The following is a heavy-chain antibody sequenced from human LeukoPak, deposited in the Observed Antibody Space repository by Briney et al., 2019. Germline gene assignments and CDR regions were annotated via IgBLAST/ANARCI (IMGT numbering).Heavy chain of an antibody. J-gene: IGHJ3*02. CDR1: GFTFSSYA. Sequence: GRSLRLSCAASGFTFSSYAMHWVRQAPGKGLEWVAVISYDGSNKYYADSVKGRFTISRDNSKNTLYLQMNSLRAEDTAVYYCASGDSSGYYPVEDAFDIWGQGTMVTVSS. V-gene: IGHV3-30*04. CDR3: ASGDSSGYYPVEDAFDI. CDR2: ISYDGSNK. D-gene: IGHD3-22*01.